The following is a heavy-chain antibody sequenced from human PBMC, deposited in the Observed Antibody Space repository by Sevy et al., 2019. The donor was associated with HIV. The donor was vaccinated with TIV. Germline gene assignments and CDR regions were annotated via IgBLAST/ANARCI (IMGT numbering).Heavy chain of an antibody. J-gene: IGHJ6*02. V-gene: IGHV1-8*01. CDR2: MNPNSGNT. D-gene: IGHD2-21*02. Sequence: ASVKVSCKASGYTFTSYDINWVRQATGQGLEWMGWMNPNSGNTGYAQKFQGRVTMTRNTSISTAYMELSSLRSEDTAVYYCARALVVVVTAIPYYYGMDVWGQGTTVTVSS. CDR1: GYTFTSYD. CDR3: ARALVVVVTAIPYYYGMDV.